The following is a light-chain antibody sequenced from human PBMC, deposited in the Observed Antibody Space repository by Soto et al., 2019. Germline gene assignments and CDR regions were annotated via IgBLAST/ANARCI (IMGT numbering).Light chain of an antibody. V-gene: IGKV4-1*01. CDR2: WAS. Sequence: DIVMTQSPDSLAVSLGARATINCKSSQSLLYTSNNKNYLAWYQQRHGQPPKLLIVWASTRASGVPDRFSGSGSGTDFTLSIGSLQAEDVAVYYSQQYNHAPITFGQGTRLEIK. J-gene: IGKJ5*01. CDR1: QSLLYTSNNKNY. CDR3: QQYNHAPIT.